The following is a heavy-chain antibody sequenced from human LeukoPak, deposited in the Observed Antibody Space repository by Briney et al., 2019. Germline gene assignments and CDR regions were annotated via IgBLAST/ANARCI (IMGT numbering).Heavy chain of an antibody. CDR3: ARAHFCGGDCYWYYFDY. J-gene: IGHJ4*02. CDR2: MNPNSGNT. Sequence: ASVKVSCKASGYTFTSYDINWVRQATGQGLEWMGWMNPNSGNTGYAQKFQGRVTITRNTSISTAYMELSSLRSEDTAVHYCARAHFCGGDCYWYYFDYWGQGTLVTVSS. D-gene: IGHD2-21*02. CDR1: GYTFTSYD. V-gene: IGHV1-8*03.